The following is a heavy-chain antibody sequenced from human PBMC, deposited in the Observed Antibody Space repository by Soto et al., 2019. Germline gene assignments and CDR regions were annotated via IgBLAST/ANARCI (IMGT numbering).Heavy chain of an antibody. CDR1: TFSSYA. V-gene: IGHV3-23*01. D-gene: IGHD6-13*01. J-gene: IGHJ4*02. CDR3: AKTLLSTSWYGLHDY. CDR2: ISGSGGRT. Sequence: TFSSYAMSWVRQAPGKGLEWVSTISGSGGRTYYADSAKGRFTISRDNSRNTLHLQMNSLRVEDTALYYCAKTLLSTSWYGLHDYVSQGTLVTV.